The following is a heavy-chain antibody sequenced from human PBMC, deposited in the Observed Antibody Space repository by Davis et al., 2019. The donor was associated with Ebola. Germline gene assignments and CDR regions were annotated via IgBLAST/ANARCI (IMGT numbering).Heavy chain of an antibody. CDR2: IYSGGST. J-gene: IGHJ2*01. Sequence: GESLKISCAASGFSVSSNHMSWVRQAPGKGLEWVSIIYSGGSTYFADSVKGRFTISRDKSKNTLYLQMNSLRAEDTAVYYCTRHVSGDFWYFDLWGRGTLVTVSS. V-gene: IGHV3-53*01. CDR1: GFSVSSNH. D-gene: IGHD4-17*01. CDR3: TRHVSGDFWYFDL.